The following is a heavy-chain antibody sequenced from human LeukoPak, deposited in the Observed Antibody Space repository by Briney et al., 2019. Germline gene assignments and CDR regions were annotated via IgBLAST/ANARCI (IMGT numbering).Heavy chain of an antibody. CDR2: IYYSGST. J-gene: IGHJ6*02. D-gene: IGHD5-18*01. V-gene: IGHV4-31*03. CDR1: GGSISSGGYY. CDR3: ARENSYGPFVYYYYYGMDV. Sequence: PSETLSLTCTVSGGSISSGGYYWSWIRQHPGKGLEWIGYIYYSGSTYYNPSLKSRVTISVDTSKNQFSLKLSSVTAADTAVYYCARENSYGPFVYYYYYGMDVWGQGTTVTVSS.